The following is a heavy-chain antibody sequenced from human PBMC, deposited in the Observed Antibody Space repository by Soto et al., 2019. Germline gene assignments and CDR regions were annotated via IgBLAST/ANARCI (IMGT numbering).Heavy chain of an antibody. D-gene: IGHD6-6*01. CDR1: CGSISSSNW. CDR2: IYHSGST. V-gene: IGHV4-4*02. Sequence: PSGTLSLTCAVSCGSISSSNWWRWVRQPPGKGREWIGEIYHSGSTNYNPSLKSRVTISVDKSKNQFSLKLSSVTAADTAVYYCAKCITALGPIDYWGQGTLVTVSS. J-gene: IGHJ4*02. CDR3: AKCITALGPIDY.